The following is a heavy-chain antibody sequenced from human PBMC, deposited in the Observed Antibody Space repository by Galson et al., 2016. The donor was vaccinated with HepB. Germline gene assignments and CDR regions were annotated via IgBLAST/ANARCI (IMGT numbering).Heavy chain of an antibody. V-gene: IGHV1-18*01. CDR1: GYTFTSYG. D-gene: IGHD2-15*01. CDR2: ISTYDGDT. J-gene: IGHJ3*02. Sequence: SVKVSCKASGYTFTSYGISWVRQAPGQGLEWMGWISTYDGDTNYAQNLQGRVTMTTDTSTTTAYMELRSLRSDDTAMYYCARDWYCSAGSCYDGFDIWGQGTMVTVSS. CDR3: ARDWYCSAGSCYDGFDI.